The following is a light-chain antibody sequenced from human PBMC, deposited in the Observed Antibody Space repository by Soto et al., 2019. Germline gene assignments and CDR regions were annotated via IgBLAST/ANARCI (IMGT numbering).Light chain of an antibody. Sequence: EIVLTQSPATLSLSPGERATLSCRASQSVSIYLAWYQQRPGQAPRLLIYDASNRATGIPDRFSGSGSGTDFTLTISSLEPEDFAVYYCQQRSNWRRLTFGGGTKVEIK. CDR1: QSVSIY. V-gene: IGKV3-11*01. CDR2: DAS. J-gene: IGKJ4*01. CDR3: QQRSNWRRLT.